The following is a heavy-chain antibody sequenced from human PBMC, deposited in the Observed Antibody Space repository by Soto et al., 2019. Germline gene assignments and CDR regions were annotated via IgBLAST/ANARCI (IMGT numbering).Heavy chain of an antibody. CDR3: AILPDGSGSSPPGFDY. CDR2: IIPIFGTA. D-gene: IGHD3-10*01. V-gene: IGHV1-69*01. J-gene: IGHJ4*02. Sequence: QVQLVQSGAEVKKPGSSVTVSCKASGGTFSSYAISWVRQAPGQGLEWMGGIIPIFGTANYAQKFQGRVTITADESTSTAYMELSSLRSEDTAVYYCAILPDGSGSSPPGFDYWGQGTLVTVSS. CDR1: GGTFSSYA.